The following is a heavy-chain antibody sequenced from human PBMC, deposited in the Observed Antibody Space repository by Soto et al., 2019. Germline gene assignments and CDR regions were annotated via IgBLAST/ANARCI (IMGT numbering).Heavy chain of an antibody. V-gene: IGHV3-74*01. Sequence: GSLRLSCAASGFTFSNYWLHWVRQVPGKGLVWVSRIYSDGGSTNYADSVKGRFTISRDNAKNTLYLQMNSLRAEDTAVYYCARDRVALDYWGQGTLVIVSS. J-gene: IGHJ4*02. CDR3: ARDRVALDY. CDR2: IYSDGGST. CDR1: GFTFSNYW.